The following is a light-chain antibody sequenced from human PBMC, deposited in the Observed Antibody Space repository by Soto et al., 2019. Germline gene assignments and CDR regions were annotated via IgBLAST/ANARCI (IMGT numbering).Light chain of an antibody. CDR3: AAWDDSLNGRV. J-gene: IGLJ3*02. CDR1: SSNIGSNT. V-gene: IGLV1-44*01. Sequence: QSVLTQPPSASGTPGQRVTISCSGSSSNIGSNTVNWYQQVPGTAPKLLVFSDNQRPSGVPDRFSGSKSGTSASLAISGLQSADEADYYCAAWDDSLNGRVFGGGTKLTVL. CDR2: SDN.